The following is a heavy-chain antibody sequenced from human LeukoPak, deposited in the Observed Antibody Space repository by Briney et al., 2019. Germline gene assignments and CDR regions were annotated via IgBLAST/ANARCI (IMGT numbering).Heavy chain of an antibody. CDR3: VRDPSNSGWAFDY. V-gene: IGHV3-33*01. CDR1: GFTFSTYA. J-gene: IGHJ4*02. CDR2: IWYNGKNK. Sequence: PGGSLRLSCAASGFTFSTYAMHWVRQAPGKGLEWVAMIWYNGKNKHYADSVKGRFTISRDNSKNTLDLQMNSLRADDTAAYYCVRDPSNSGWAFDYWGQGTLVTVSS. D-gene: IGHD6-19*01.